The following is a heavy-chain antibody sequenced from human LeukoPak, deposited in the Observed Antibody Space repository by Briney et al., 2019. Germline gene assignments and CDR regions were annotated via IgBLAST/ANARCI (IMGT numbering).Heavy chain of an antibody. D-gene: IGHD5-18*01. CDR3: ARHPGYSSGWWYFDF. J-gene: IGHJ4*02. CDR1: GGSINSNNHY. Sequence: PSETLSLTCNVSGGSINSNNHYWGWLRQPPGKGLEWLGSINYSGTIFYSPSLNSRVTISVDTSGNQFSLKLTSATAADTAVYYCARHPGYSSGWWYFDFWGQGTLVTVS. CDR2: INYSGTI. V-gene: IGHV4-39*01.